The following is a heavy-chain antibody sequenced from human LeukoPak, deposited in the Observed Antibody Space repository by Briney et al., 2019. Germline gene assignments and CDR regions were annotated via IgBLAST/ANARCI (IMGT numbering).Heavy chain of an antibody. CDR3: ARDLGYCTNGVCHTRFDY. CDR2: IYHDMRT. D-gene: IGHD2-8*01. CDR1: GDSISSGPYY. Sequence: SETLSLNCTVSGDSISSGPYYWGWIRQPPGKGLEWIGTIYHDMRTFYNPSLKSRVAISVDTSKNQFSLELRSVTAADTAVFYCARDLGYCTNGVCHTRFDYWGQGTLVAVSS. V-gene: IGHV4-39*02. J-gene: IGHJ4*02.